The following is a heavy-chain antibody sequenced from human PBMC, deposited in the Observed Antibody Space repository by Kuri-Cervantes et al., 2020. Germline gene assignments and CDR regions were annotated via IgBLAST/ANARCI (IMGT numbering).Heavy chain of an antibody. J-gene: IGHJ4*02. CDR3: ARGAGAIDY. CDR1: GDSVSSGTTA. V-gene: IGHV6-1*01. D-gene: IGHD3-10*01. Sequence: SETLSLTCAISGDSVSSGTTAWNWIRQSPSRGLEWLGRIYYRSKWYNDYAVSVRSRISINPDTSRNQFSLQLSSVTPEDTAVYYCARGAGAIDYWGQGTLVTVSS. CDR2: IYYRSKWYN.